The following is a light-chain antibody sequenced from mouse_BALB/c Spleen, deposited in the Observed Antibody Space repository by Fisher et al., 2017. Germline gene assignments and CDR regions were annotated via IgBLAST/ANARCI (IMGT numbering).Light chain of an antibody. J-gene: IGKJ5*01. CDR2: DTS. CDR1: SSVSY. Sequence: IVITQTTAIMSASPGEKVTMTCSASSSVSYMYWYQQKPGSSPRLWIYDTSNLVSGVPARFSGSGSGTSYSLTISRMEAEDAATYYCQQRSSNPPTFGAGTKLELK. V-gene: IGKV4-55*01. CDR3: QQRSSNPPT.